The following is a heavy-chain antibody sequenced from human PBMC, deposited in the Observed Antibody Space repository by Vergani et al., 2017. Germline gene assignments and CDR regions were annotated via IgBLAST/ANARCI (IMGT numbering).Heavy chain of an antibody. CDR1: GGSISSYY. Sequence: QVQLLESGPGLVKPSETLSLTCTVSGGSISSYYWSWIRQPPGKGLEWIGYIYYSGSTNYNPSLKSRVTISVDTSKNQFSLKLSSVTAADTAVDYWARDAIAALDTYYYYYGMDVWGQGTTVTVSS. J-gene: IGHJ6*02. V-gene: IGHV4-59*01. D-gene: IGHD6-6*01. CDR3: ARDAIAALDTYYYYYGMDV. CDR2: IYYSGST.